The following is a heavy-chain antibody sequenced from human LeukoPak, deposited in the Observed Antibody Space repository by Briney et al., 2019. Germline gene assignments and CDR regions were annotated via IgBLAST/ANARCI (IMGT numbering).Heavy chain of an antibody. CDR1: GGSIGSSSYY. Sequence: PSETLSLTCTVSGGSIGSSSYYWGWIRQPPGKGLEWIGSIYYSGSTYYNPSLKSRVTISVDTSKNQFSLKLSSVTAADTAVYYCARIKIFGQAFDIWGQGTMVTVSS. CDR3: ARIKIFGQAFDI. CDR2: IYYSGST. J-gene: IGHJ3*02. D-gene: IGHD3/OR15-3a*01. V-gene: IGHV4-39*01.